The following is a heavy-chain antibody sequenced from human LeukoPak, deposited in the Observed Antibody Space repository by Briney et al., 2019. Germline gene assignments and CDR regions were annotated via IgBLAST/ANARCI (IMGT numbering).Heavy chain of an antibody. CDR3: ASSSGSYSPFAY. J-gene: IGHJ4*02. Sequence: SETLSLTCAVSGGSISSSNWWSWVRQPPGKGLEWIGEIYHSGSTNYNPSLKSRVTISVDKSKNQFSLKLSSVTAADTAVYYCASSSGSYSPFAYWGQGTLVTVSS. CDR1: GGSISSSNW. D-gene: IGHD1-26*01. V-gene: IGHV4-4*02. CDR2: IYHSGST.